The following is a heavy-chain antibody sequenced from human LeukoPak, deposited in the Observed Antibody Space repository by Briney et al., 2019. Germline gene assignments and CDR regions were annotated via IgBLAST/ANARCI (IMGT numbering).Heavy chain of an antibody. J-gene: IGHJ5*02. CDR3: ARGGYYGSGNDFRFDP. Sequence: PSETLSLTCAVYGRSFSGYYWSWIRQPPGKGLEWIGEINHSGSTNYNPSLKSRVTISVDTSKNKFSLKLNSVTAADTAVYYCARGGYYGSGNDFRFDPWGQGTLVTVSS. CDR1: GRSFSGYY. D-gene: IGHD3-10*01. V-gene: IGHV4-34*01. CDR2: INHSGST.